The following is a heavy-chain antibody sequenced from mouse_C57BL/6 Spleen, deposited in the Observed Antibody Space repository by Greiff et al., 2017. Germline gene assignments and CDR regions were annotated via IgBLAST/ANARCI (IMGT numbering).Heavy chain of an antibody. CDR1: GYTFTDYY. CDR3: AREGYYDYDPAWFAY. V-gene: IGHV1-76*01. CDR2: LYPGSGNT. Sequence: QVQLQQSGAELVRPGASVKLSCKASGYTFTDYYINWVKQRPGQGLEWIARLYPGSGNTYYNEKFKGKATLTAEKSSSTAYMQLSSLTSEDSAVYFCAREGYYDYDPAWFAYWGQGTLVTVSA. D-gene: IGHD2-4*01. J-gene: IGHJ3*01.